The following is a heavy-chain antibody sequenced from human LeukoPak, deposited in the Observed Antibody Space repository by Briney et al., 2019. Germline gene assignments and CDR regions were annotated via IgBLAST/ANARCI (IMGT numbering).Heavy chain of an antibody. Sequence: GGSLRLPCAASGFTFNNYAMHWVRQAPGKGLEWVALISYDGSKKKYADSVKGRFTISRDNSKNTLYLQMNSLRAEDTALFYCAKDNIHCTSSSCYSGNYAMDVWGKGTTVTVSS. J-gene: IGHJ6*04. V-gene: IGHV3-30*18. D-gene: IGHD2-2*01. CDR1: GFTFNNYA. CDR3: AKDNIHCTSSSCYSGNYAMDV. CDR2: ISYDGSKK.